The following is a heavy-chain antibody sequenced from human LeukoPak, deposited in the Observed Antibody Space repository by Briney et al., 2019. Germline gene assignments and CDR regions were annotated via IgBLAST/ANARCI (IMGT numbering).Heavy chain of an antibody. D-gene: IGHD2-2*01. J-gene: IGHJ4*02. CDR3: AKDHSLVVPAAMVPYFGY. Sequence: PGGSLRLSCAASGFTFSSYAMSWVRQARGEGLEWVSSISGSGGSTYYADSRKGRFTIFRDNSKHTLYLQINSLRAEDTAVYYCAKDHSLVVPAAMVPYFGYWGQGTLVTVSS. V-gene: IGHV3-23*01. CDR1: GFTFSSYA. CDR2: ISGSGGST.